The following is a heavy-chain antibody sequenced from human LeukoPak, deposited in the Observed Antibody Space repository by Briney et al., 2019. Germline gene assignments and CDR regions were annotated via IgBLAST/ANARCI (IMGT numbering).Heavy chain of an antibody. J-gene: IGHJ4*02. CDR1: GGSFSGYY. CDR3: ARGSRTPDY. Sequence: SETLSLTCAVYGGSFSGYYWSWIRQPPGKGLEWIGEINHSGSTNYNPSLESRVTISLDTSKNQFSLNLSSVTAADTAVYFCARGSRTPDYWGQGTLVTVSS. V-gene: IGHV4-34*01. CDR2: INHSGST.